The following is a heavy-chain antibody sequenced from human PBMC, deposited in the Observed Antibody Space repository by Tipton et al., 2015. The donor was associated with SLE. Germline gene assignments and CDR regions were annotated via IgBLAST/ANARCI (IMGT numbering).Heavy chain of an antibody. CDR2: VFSSGTT. D-gene: IGHD2-2*01. Sequence: TLSLTCTVSSGSVSSGAYYWSWIRQHPGKGLEWIGYVFSSGTTYYNPSLKGRLSLSLDTSQNQLSLKLSSVTSADTAVYYCARINVPTAMDFYYYYMDVWGNGTTVTVSS. V-gene: IGHV4-31*03. CDR3: ARINVPTAMDFYYYYMDV. CDR1: SGSVSSGAYY. J-gene: IGHJ6*03.